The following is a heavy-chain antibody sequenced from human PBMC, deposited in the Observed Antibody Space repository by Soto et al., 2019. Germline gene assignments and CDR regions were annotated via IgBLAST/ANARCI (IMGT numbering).Heavy chain of an antibody. V-gene: IGHV1-18*04. D-gene: IGHD3-22*01. CDR1: GYTFTGYY. Sequence: ASVKVSCKASGYTFTGYYMHWVRQAPGQGLEWMVCISAYNGNTNYAQKLQGRVTMTTDTSTSTAYMELRSLRSDDTAVYYCATVSMIVAELDYWGQGTLVTVSS. J-gene: IGHJ4*02. CDR3: ATVSMIVAELDY. CDR2: ISAYNGNT.